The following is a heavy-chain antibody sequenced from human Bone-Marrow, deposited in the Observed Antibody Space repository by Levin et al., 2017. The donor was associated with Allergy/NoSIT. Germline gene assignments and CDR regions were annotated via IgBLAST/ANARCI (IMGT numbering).Heavy chain of an antibody. D-gene: IGHD6-13*01. CDR1: GFTISSYD. J-gene: IGHJ5*02. Sequence: QTGGSLRLSCAASGFTISSYDMHWVRQPTGKGLEWVSAIGPAGDTYYPDSVKGRFTISRENAKNSLYLQMNSLRAGDTAVYYCARGAAAGTEDFWFDPWGQGTLVTVSS. CDR3: ARGAAAGTEDFWFDP. CDR2: IGPAGDT. V-gene: IGHV3-13*04.